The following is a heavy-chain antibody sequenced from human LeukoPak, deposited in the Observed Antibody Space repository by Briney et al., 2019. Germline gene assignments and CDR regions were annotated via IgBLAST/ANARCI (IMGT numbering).Heavy chain of an antibody. V-gene: IGHV1-69*13. Sequence: SVKFSCKASGGTFSSYAISWVRQAPGQGLEWMGGIIPIFGTANYAQKFQGRVTITADESTSTAYMELSSLRSEDTAVYYCARTEPETAAEDTFDYWGQGTLVTVSS. CDR3: ARTEPETAAEDTFDY. CDR1: GGTFSSYA. CDR2: IIPIFGTA. J-gene: IGHJ4*02. D-gene: IGHD6-13*01.